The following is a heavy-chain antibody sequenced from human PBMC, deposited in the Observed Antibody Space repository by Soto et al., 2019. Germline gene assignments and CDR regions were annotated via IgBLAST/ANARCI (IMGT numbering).Heavy chain of an antibody. V-gene: IGHV1-69*08. CDR2: IIPILGIA. CDR1: GGTFSSYT. J-gene: IGHJ6*02. D-gene: IGHD3-10*01. Sequence: QVQLVQSGAEVKKPGSSVKVSCKASGGTFSSYTISWVRQAPGQGLEWMGRIIPILGIANYAQKFQGRVTITADKSTSTAYMELSSLRSEDTAVYYCARDRFYGSGSYYDYYYYGMDVWGQGTTVTVSS. CDR3: ARDRFYGSGSYYDYYYYGMDV.